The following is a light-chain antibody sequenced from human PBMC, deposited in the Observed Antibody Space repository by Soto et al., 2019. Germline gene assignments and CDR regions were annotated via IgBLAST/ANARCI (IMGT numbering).Light chain of an antibody. J-gene: IGLJ3*02. Sequence: QSVLTQPPSVSAAPGQKVTISCSGSSSNIGNNYVSWYQQLPGTALKLLIYENNKPPLGIPDRFSGSKSGTSATLGITGLQTGDEADYYCGTWDSSLSAGVFGGGTKVTVL. CDR1: SSNIGNNY. CDR2: ENN. V-gene: IGLV1-51*02. CDR3: GTWDSSLSAGV.